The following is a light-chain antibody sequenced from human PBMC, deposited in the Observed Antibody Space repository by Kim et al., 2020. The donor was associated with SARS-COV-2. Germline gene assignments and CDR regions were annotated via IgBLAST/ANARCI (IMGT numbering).Light chain of an antibody. CDR1: SSNIRSNY. Sequence: QSVLTQPPSASGTPGQRVTISCSGSSSNIRSNYVFWYQHLPGTAPNLLIYRNDERPSGVPDRFSGSKSGTSASLAISGLRSEDEADYYCAAWDDTLSGPVFGDGTQLTVL. J-gene: IGLJ3*02. CDR3: AAWDDTLSGPV. CDR2: RND. V-gene: IGLV1-47*01.